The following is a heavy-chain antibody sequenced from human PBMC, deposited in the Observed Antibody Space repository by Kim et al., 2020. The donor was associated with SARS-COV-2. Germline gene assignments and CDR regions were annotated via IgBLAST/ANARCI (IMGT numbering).Heavy chain of an antibody. Sequence: SETLSLTCTVSGGSVSSGSYYWSWIRQPPGKGLEWIGYIYYSGSTNYNPSLKSRVTISVDTSKNQFSLKLSSVTAADTAVYYCARDYVIFLKGSMVLDAFDIWGQGTMVTVAS. J-gene: IGHJ3*02. D-gene: IGHD3-10*01. CDR1: GGSVSSGSYY. CDR3: ARDYVIFLKGSMVLDAFDI. V-gene: IGHV4-61*01. CDR2: IYYSGST.